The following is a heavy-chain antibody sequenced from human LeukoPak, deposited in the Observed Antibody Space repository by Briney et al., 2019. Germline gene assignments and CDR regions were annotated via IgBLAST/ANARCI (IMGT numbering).Heavy chain of an antibody. V-gene: IGHV1-18*01. D-gene: IGHD1-14*01. J-gene: IGHJ4*02. CDR3: ARDRLGGDLTGGCLY. Sequence: ASVKVSCKTSGYPSRDFGISWVRQAPGQGLEWMVWISVHNDNTHSAQTLQGRLTMPAERSSGTAPMELTSLTSDDTALYYCARDRLGGDLTGGCLYWGQGTPVTVSS. CDR2: ISVHNDNT. CDR1: GYPSRDFG.